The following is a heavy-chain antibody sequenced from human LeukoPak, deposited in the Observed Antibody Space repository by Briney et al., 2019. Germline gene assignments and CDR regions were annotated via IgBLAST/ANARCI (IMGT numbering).Heavy chain of an antibody. J-gene: IGHJ5*02. CDR2: ISYDGSNK. Sequence: GRSLRLSCAASGFTFSSYAMHWVRQAPGKGLEWVAVISYDGSNKYYADSVKGRFTISRDNSKNTLYLQMNSLRAEDTAVYYCARSNTVTNNWFDPWGQGTLVTVSS. CDR3: ARSNTVTNNWFDP. D-gene: IGHD4-17*01. V-gene: IGHV3-30-3*01. CDR1: GFTFSSYA.